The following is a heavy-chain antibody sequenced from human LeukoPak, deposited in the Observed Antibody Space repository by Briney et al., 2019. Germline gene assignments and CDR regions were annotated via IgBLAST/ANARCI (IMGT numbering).Heavy chain of an antibody. D-gene: IGHD4-23*01. Sequence: PSQTLSLTCTLSGGSISSGDYYWSWIRQPPGKGLEWIGYIYYSGSTYYNPSLKSRVTISVDTSKNQFSLKLSSVTAADTAVYYCAREGYYGGNYGYWGQGTLVTVSS. V-gene: IGHV4-30-4*08. CDR2: IYYSGST. J-gene: IGHJ4*02. CDR3: AREGYYGGNYGY. CDR1: GGSISSGDYY.